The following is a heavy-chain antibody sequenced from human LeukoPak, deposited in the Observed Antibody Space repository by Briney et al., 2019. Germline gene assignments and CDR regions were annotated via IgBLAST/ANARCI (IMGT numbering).Heavy chain of an antibody. CDR2: IYTSGST. V-gene: IGHV4-4*07. D-gene: IGHD6-19*01. CDR1: GGSISSYY. J-gene: IGHJ4*02. Sequence: SETLSPTCTVSGGSISSYYWSWIRQPAGKGLEWIGRIYTSGSTNYNPSLKSRVTISVDKSKNQFSLKLSSVTAADTAVYYCASMRTEVRYSSGWYDYWGQGTLVSVSS. CDR3: ASMRTEVRYSSGWYDY.